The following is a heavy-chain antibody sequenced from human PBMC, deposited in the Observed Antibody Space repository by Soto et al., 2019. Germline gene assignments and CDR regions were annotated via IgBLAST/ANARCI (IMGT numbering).Heavy chain of an antibody. D-gene: IGHD6-13*01. V-gene: IGHV3-53*01. J-gene: IGHJ6*02. Sequence: PGGSLRLSCAASGFTVSSTYMTWVRQAPGKGLEWVSVIYGGLTTSYADSVKGRFTISGDNSKNTVFLQMNSLRGEDTAVYYCARDRIEAAGTPRFNYYYGMDVWGQGTTVTVSS. CDR2: IYGGLTT. CDR1: GFTVSSTY. CDR3: ARDRIEAAGTPRFNYYYGMDV.